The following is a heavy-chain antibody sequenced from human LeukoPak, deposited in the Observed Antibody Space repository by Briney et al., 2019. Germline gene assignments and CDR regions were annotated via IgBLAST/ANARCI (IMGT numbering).Heavy chain of an antibody. D-gene: IGHD1-1*01. Sequence: GASVKVSCKASAYTFTSYGISWVRQAPGQGLEWMGWISAYNGNTNYAQKLQGRVTMTTDTSTSTAYMELRSLRSEDTAVYYCATSVPSTVPRLIYYGMDVWGQGTTVTVSS. V-gene: IGHV1-18*01. CDR1: AYTFTSYG. CDR2: ISAYNGNT. J-gene: IGHJ6*02. CDR3: ATSVPSTVPRLIYYGMDV.